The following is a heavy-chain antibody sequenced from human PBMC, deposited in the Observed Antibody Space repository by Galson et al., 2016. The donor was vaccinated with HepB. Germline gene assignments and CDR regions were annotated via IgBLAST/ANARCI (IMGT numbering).Heavy chain of an antibody. J-gene: IGHJ4*02. Sequence: SVKVSCKASGYIFTAYHLHWLRQAPGQGLEWMGRINPINGDTKYSQNLQDRVAMTTDTSISTAYKELSRLKSDDTAAYYCARSYTVDAPLDFWGQGALVTVSS. CDR2: INPINGDT. V-gene: IGHV1-2*06. CDR3: ARSYTVDAPLDF. D-gene: IGHD2-2*02. CDR1: GYIFTAYH.